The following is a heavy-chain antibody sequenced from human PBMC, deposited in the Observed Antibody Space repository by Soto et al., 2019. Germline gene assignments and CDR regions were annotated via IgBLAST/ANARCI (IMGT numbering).Heavy chain of an antibody. CDR2: ITPIYPTT. Sequence: QVQLVQSGAEVRKPGSSVQVSCKASGGTFYTYTFSWVRQAPGQGLEWMGSITPIYPTTNYAEKFQGRLTVPADGSPNTAYMELNSLTSEDTAVYYCARIPRYSFPTSDDLDSWGQGTLVTVSS. CDR3: ARIPRYSFPTSDDLDS. J-gene: IGHJ4*02. V-gene: IGHV1-69*15. D-gene: IGHD5-18*01. CDR1: GGTFYTYT.